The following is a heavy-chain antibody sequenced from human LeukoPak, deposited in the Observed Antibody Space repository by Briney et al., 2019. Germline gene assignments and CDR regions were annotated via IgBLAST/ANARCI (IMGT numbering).Heavy chain of an antibody. D-gene: IGHD1-1*01. J-gene: IGHJ6*04. V-gene: IGHV2-5*02. CDR1: GFSLRSNAVG. CDR2: IYGDDNK. CDR3: AHDDPGYYGMDI. Sequence: ESGPTLVKPTQTLTLTCTFPGFSLRSNAVGVGWIRQPPGKALEWLALIYGDDNKRYSPSLKSRLTVTKDSSKNQVVLTMPNMDPVDTATYFCAHDDPGYYGMDIWGKGTTVTVSS.